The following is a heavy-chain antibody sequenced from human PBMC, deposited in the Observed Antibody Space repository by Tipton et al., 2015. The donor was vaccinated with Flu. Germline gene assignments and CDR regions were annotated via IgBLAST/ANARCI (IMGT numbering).Heavy chain of an antibody. Sequence: LRLSCTVSGDSISTTIYYWGWVHQPPGKGLEWIGSIYYSGTTYYNPSLKSRVTISADSSKNEFSLTLASLTAADTAVYYCARDLWNDRRAYYYYGVDVWGQGTTVTVSS. CDR3: ARDLWNDRRAYYYYGVDV. CDR2: IYYSGTT. D-gene: IGHD1-1*01. V-gene: IGHV4-39*07. J-gene: IGHJ6*02. CDR1: GDSISTTIYY.